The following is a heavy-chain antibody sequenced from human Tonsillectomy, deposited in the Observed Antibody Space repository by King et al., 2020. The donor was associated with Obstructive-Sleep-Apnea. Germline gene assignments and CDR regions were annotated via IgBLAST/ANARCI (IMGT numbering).Heavy chain of an antibody. Sequence: VQLVESGGGLVQPGGSLRLSCAASGFTFSSYAMSWVRQAPGKGLGWGSGISGSGGSTYYADSVKGRFTISRDNSKNTLYLQMNSLGAEDTAVYYCAKDRKNIAVAGTDLWGQGTLVTVSS. V-gene: IGHV3-23*04. CDR2: ISGSGGST. CDR3: AKDRKNIAVAGTDL. D-gene: IGHD6-19*01. J-gene: IGHJ4*02. CDR1: GFTFSSYA.